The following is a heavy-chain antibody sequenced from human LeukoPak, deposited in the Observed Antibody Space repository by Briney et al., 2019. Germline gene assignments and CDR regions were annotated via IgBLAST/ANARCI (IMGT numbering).Heavy chain of an antibody. V-gene: IGHV3-20*04. CDR2: INWNGGST. Sequence: GGSLRLSCAASGFTFDDYGMSWVRQAPGKGLEWVSGINWNGGSTGYAGSVKGRFTISRDNAKNSLYLQMNSLRAEDTALYYSARGAPGFGGGGGGDWYYYMDVWGKGTTVTVSS. CDR3: ARGAPGFGGGGGGDWYYYMDV. J-gene: IGHJ6*03. D-gene: IGHD3-10*01. CDR1: GFTFDDYG.